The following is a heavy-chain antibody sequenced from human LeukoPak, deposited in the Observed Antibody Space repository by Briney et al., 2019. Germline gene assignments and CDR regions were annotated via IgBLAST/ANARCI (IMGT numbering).Heavy chain of an antibody. D-gene: IGHD2-2*02. Sequence: SETLSLTXAVYGGSFSGYYWSWIRQPPGKGLEWIGEINHSGSTNYNPSLKSRVTISVDTSKNQFSLKLSSVTAADTAVYYCARGTCSSTSCYMWYFDLWGRGTLVTVSS. J-gene: IGHJ2*01. CDR1: GGSFSGYY. V-gene: IGHV4-34*01. CDR2: INHSGST. CDR3: ARGTCSSTSCYMWYFDL.